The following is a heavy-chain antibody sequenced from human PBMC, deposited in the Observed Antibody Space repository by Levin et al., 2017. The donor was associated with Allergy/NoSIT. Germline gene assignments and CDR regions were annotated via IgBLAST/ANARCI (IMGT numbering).Heavy chain of an antibody. D-gene: IGHD6-13*01. CDR2: INPNSGGT. CDR1: GYTFTGYY. Sequence: ASVKVSCKASGYTFTGYYMHWVRQAPGQGLEWMGWINPNSGGTNYAQKFQGRVTMTRDTSISTAYMELSRLRSDDTAVYYCATEYSSSWYSGYYYMDVWGKGTTVTVSS. J-gene: IGHJ6*03. CDR3: ATEYSSSWYSGYYYMDV. V-gene: IGHV1-2*02.